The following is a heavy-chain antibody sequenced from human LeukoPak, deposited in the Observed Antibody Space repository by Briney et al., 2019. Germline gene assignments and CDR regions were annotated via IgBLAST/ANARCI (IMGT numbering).Heavy chain of an antibody. CDR2: ISGSDDST. V-gene: IGHV3-23*01. Sequence: GGSLRLSCAASGFTFSSYAMSWVRQAPGKGLEWVSTISGSDDSTYYVDSVKGRFTISRDNSKNSLYLQMNSLRAEDTAVYYCARAWATDFDYWGQGTLVTVSS. J-gene: IGHJ4*02. CDR3: ARAWATDFDY. D-gene: IGHD7-27*01. CDR1: GFTFSSYA.